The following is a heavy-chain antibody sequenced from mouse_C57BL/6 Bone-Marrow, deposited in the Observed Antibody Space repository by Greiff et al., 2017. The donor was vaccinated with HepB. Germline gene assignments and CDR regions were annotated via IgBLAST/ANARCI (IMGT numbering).Heavy chain of an antibody. Sequence: EVQLQQSGPVLVKPGASVKMSCKASGYTFTDYYMNWVKQSHGKSLEWIGVINPYNGGTSYNQKFKGKATLTVDKPSSTAYMELNSLTSEDSAVYYCARTYGSSYPYYFDYWGQGTTLTVSS. V-gene: IGHV1-19*01. CDR2: INPYNGGT. D-gene: IGHD1-1*01. J-gene: IGHJ2*01. CDR3: ARTYGSSYPYYFDY. CDR1: GYTFTDYY.